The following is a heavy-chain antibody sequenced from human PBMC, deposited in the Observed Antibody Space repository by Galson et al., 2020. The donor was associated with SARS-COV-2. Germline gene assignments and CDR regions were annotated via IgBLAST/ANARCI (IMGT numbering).Heavy chain of an antibody. CDR3: ARLDYGDYWGWFDP. CDR2: IYYSGST. J-gene: IGHJ5*02. V-gene: IGHV4-59*08. D-gene: IGHD4-17*01. Sequence: SETLSLTCTVSGGSISSYYWSWIRQPPGKGLEWIGYIYYSGSTNYNPSLKSRVTISVDTSKNQFSLKLSSVTAADTAVYYCARLDYGDYWGWFDPWGQGTLVTVSS. CDR1: GGSISSYY.